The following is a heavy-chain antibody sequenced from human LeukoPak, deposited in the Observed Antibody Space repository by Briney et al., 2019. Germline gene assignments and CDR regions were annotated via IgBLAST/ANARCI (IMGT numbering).Heavy chain of an antibody. CDR2: IYPRDSDT. J-gene: IGHJ3*02. D-gene: IGHD3-22*01. Sequence: GESLKISCKGSGYSFTSYWIAWVRQMPGKGLEWMGIIYPRDSDTRYSPSFQGQVTISAVKSISTAFLQWSSLKASDTAMYYCARLSTNYDSSGLHAFDIWGQGTMVTVSS. V-gene: IGHV5-51*01. CDR1: GYSFTSYW. CDR3: ARLSTNYDSSGLHAFDI.